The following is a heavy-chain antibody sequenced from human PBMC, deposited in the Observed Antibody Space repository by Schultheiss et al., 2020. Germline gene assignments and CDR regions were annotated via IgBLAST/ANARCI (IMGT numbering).Heavy chain of an antibody. CDR2: IYYSGST. CDR3: ARDRGSDDFWSGYVYAMHV. Sequence: SETLSLTCSVSGDSISSYYWSWIRQPPGKGLEWIGYIYYSGSTNYNPSLKGRVTMSVDTSVSQFSLKLSSVTAADTAVYYCARDRGSDDFWSGYVYAMHVWGQGTTVTVSS. V-gene: IGHV4-59*01. CDR1: GDSISSYY. D-gene: IGHD3-3*01. J-gene: IGHJ6*02.